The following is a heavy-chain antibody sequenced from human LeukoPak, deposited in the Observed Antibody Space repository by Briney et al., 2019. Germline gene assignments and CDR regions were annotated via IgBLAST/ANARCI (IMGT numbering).Heavy chain of an antibody. Sequence: GGSLRLSCAASGFTFSSYWMHWVRQAPGKGLVWVSRINSDGSTTAYADSVKGRFTISRGNAKNTLYLQMNSLRAEDTGVYYCASPGIAAAEGGQGTLVTVSS. CDR2: INSDGSTT. CDR3: ASPGIAAAE. CDR1: GFTFSSYW. V-gene: IGHV3-74*01. J-gene: IGHJ4*02. D-gene: IGHD6-13*01.